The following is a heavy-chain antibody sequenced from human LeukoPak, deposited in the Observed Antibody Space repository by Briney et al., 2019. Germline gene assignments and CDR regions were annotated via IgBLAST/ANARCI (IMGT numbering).Heavy chain of an antibody. CDR2: INHSGST. CDR1: GGSFSGYY. V-gene: IGHV4-34*01. J-gene: IGHJ6*02. Sequence: PSETLSLTCAVYGGSFSGYYWSWIRQPPGKGLEWIGEINHSGSTNYNPSLKSRVTISVDTSKNQFSLKLSSVTAADTAVYYCARDCSSTSCLVDGMDVWGQGTTVTVSS. D-gene: IGHD2-2*01. CDR3: ARDCSSTSCLVDGMDV.